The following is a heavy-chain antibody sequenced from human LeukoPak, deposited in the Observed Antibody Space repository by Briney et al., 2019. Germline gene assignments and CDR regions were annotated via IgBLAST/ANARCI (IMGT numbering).Heavy chain of an antibody. Sequence: GGSLRLSCAASEFDFSSHAMTWVRQAPGKGLEWVSAISISGSKTYYADSVKGRFTISRDNSKNTLYLQMNSLRAEDTAVYYCARESPVGSFFDYWGQGTLVTVSS. D-gene: IGHD6-13*01. CDR2: ISISGSKT. CDR1: EFDFSSHA. CDR3: ARESPVGSFFDY. V-gene: IGHV3-23*01. J-gene: IGHJ4*02.